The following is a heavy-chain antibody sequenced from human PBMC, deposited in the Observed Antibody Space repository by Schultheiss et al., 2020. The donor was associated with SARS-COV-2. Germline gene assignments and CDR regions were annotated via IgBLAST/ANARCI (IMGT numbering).Heavy chain of an antibody. D-gene: IGHD2-15*01. CDR3: ARLGYCSGGSCYSRYYYYYMDV. CDR2: IYTSGST. Sequence: LSLTCTVSGGSISSYYWSWIRQPAGKGLEWIGRIYTSGSTNYNPSLKSRVTMSVDTSKNQFSLKLSSVTAADTAVYYCARLGYCSGGSCYSRYYYYYMDVWGKGTTVTVSS. V-gene: IGHV4-4*07. J-gene: IGHJ6*03. CDR1: GGSISSYY.